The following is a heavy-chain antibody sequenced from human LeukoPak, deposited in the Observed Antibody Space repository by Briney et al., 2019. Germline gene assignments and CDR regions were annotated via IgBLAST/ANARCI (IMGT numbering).Heavy chain of an antibody. CDR1: GFTFSSYA. CDR3: ARALTTVTNY. D-gene: IGHD4-17*01. Sequence: PGGSLRLSCAASGFTFSSYAMHWVRQAPGKGLEWVAVISYDGSNKYYADSVKGRFTISRDNSKNTLYLQMNSLRAEDTAVYYCARALTTVTNYWGQGTLVTVSS. J-gene: IGHJ4*02. CDR2: ISYDGSNK. V-gene: IGHV3-30-3*01.